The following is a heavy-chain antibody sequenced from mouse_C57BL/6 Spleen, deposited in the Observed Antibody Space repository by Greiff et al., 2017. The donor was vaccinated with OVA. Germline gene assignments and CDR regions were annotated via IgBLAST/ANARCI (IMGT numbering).Heavy chain of an antibody. CDR1: GYTFTDYY. CDR3: ARLGTTVVALDY. J-gene: IGHJ2*01. V-gene: IGHV1-76*01. CDR2: IYPGSGNT. D-gene: IGHD1-1*01. Sequence: QVQLQQSGAELVRPGASVKLSCKASGYTFTDYYINWVKQRPGQGLEWIARIYPGSGNTYYNEKFKCKATLTAEKSSSTAYMQLSSLTSEDSAVYFCARLGTTVVALDYWGQGTTLTVSS.